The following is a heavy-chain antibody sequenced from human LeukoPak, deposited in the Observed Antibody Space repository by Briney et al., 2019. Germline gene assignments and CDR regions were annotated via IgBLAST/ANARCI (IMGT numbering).Heavy chain of an antibody. CDR2: IYSGGST. Sequence: GGSLRLSCAASGFTFSDYYMSWVRQAPGKGLEWVSVIYSGGSTYYADSVKGRFTISRHNSKNTLYLQMNSLRAEDTAVYYCARDRRGSGLDYWGQGTLVTVSS. D-gene: IGHD6-19*01. J-gene: IGHJ4*02. CDR1: GFTFSDYY. CDR3: ARDRRGSGLDY. V-gene: IGHV3-53*04.